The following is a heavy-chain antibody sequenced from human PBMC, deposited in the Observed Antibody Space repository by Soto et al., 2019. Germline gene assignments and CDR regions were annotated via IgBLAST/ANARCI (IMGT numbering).Heavy chain of an antibody. V-gene: IGHV4-30-4*01. CDR2: IYYSGST. D-gene: IGHD5-18*01. J-gene: IGHJ4*02. CDR1: GGSIISGDYY. Sequence: PSETLSLTCTVSGGSIISGDYYWSWIRQPPGKGLEWIGYIYYSGSTYYNPSLKSQVTISVDTSKNQFSLKLSSVTAADTAVYYCARGAQYSYGYDYFDYWGQGTLVTVSS. CDR3: ARGAQYSYGYDYFDY.